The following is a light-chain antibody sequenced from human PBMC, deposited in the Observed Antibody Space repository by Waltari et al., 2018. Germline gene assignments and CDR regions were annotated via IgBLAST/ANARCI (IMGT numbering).Light chain of an antibody. V-gene: IGKV3-20*01. CDR2: AAS. J-gene: IGKJ1*01. CDR3: QNHERLPAT. Sequence: EVVLTQSPGTLSLSPGQRATLSCRASQSIGRYLVWYQQRPSQAPRLLIYAASTRATGIPDMFSGSGSGTDFTLTISRLEPEDFAVYYCQNHERLPATFGQGTKVEIK. CDR1: QSIGRY.